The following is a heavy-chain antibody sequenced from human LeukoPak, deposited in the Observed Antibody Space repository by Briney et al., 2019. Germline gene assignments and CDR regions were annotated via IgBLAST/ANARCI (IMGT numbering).Heavy chain of an antibody. J-gene: IGHJ4*02. CDR3: ARAVFSYPVGWLRGHYFDY. D-gene: IGHD5-24*01. CDR2: FDPEDGET. Sequence: ASVKVSCKVSGYTLTELSMHWVRQAPGKGLEWMGGFDPEDGETIYAQKFQGRVTITADKSTSTAYMELSSLRSEDTAVYYCARAVFSYPVGWLRGHYFDYWGQGTLVTVSS. CDR1: GYTLTELS. V-gene: IGHV1-24*01.